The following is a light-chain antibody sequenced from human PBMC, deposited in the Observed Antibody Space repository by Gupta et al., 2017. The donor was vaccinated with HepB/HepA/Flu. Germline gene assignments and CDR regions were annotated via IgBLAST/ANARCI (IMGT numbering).Light chain of an antibody. V-gene: IGLV4-69*01. J-gene: IGLJ3*02. Sequence: QVVLTQSPSASASLGASVNLTCTLSSGHSNYAIAWHQQQPEKGPRYLLKLYGDGSHNKGDGIPDRFSGSSSGAERYLTISSLQSEDEGDYYCQTWATGSNWVFGGGTKLTVL. CDR3: QTWATGSNWV. CDR1: SGHSNYA. CDR2: LYGDGSH.